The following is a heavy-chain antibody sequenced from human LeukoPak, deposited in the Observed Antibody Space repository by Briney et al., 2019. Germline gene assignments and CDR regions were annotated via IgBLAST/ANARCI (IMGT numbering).Heavy chain of an antibody. Sequence: GGSLRLSCAASGFTVSSNYMSWVRQAPGKGLEWVSVIYSGGSTYYADSVKGRFTISRDNSKNTLYLQMNSLRAEDTAVYYCATHGYSELRYFDWSTNEWGQGTLVTVSS. CDR2: IYSGGST. CDR1: GFTVSSNY. CDR3: ATHGYSELRYFDWSTNE. V-gene: IGHV3-66*01. D-gene: IGHD3-9*01. J-gene: IGHJ4*02.